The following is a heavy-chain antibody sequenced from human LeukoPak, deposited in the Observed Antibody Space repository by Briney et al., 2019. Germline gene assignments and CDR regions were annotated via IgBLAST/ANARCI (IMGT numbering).Heavy chain of an antibody. CDR2: IYPGDSDT. Sequence: GESLKISCKGSGYSFTSYWIGWVRQMPGKGLEWMGIIYPGDSDTRYSPSFQGQVTISADKSISTAYLQWSSLKASDTAMYYCARQRYLDGYNNINWFDPWGQGTLVTVSS. CDR3: ARQRYLDGYNNINWFDP. J-gene: IGHJ5*02. D-gene: IGHD5-24*01. V-gene: IGHV5-51*01. CDR1: GYSFTSYW.